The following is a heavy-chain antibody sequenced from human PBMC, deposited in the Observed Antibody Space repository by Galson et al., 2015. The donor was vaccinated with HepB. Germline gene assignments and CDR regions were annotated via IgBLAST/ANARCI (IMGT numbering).Heavy chain of an antibody. J-gene: IGHJ5*02. Sequence: SLRLSCAASTFIFSTYSMNWVRQAPGKGLEWISYISSSSTTIYYADSVKGRFTISRDNSKNTLYLQMNSLRAEDTAVYYCARSRGGNRVNWFDHWGQGTLVTVSS. V-gene: IGHV3-48*01. CDR1: TFIFSTYS. D-gene: IGHD4-23*01. CDR2: ISSSSTTI. CDR3: ARSRGGNRVNWFDH.